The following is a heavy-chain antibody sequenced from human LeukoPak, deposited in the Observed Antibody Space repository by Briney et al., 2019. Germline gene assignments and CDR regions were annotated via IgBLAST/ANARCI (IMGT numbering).Heavy chain of an antibody. CDR3: VRGDYGDYTLFDY. J-gene: IGHJ4*02. V-gene: IGHV3-53*01. Sequence: GGSLRLSCAASGFTFSDYYMSWIRQAPGKGLEWVSVIYSGGSTYYADSVKGRFTISRDNSKNTLYLQMNSLRAEDTAVYYCVRGDYGDYTLFDYWGQGTLVTVSS. D-gene: IGHD4-17*01. CDR1: GFTFSDYY. CDR2: IYSGGST.